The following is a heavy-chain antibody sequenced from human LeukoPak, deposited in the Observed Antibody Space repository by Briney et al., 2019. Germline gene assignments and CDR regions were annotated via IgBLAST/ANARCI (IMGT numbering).Heavy chain of an antibody. CDR2: IYYSGST. Sequence: SETLSLTCTVSGGSISSSSYYWGWIRQPPGKGLEWIGSIYYSGSTYYNPSLKSRVTISVDTSKNQFSLKLGSVTAADTAVYYCASASPTVTSDAFDIWDQGTMVTVSS. CDR1: GGSISSSSYY. V-gene: IGHV4-39*01. J-gene: IGHJ3*02. CDR3: ASASPTVTSDAFDI. D-gene: IGHD4-17*01.